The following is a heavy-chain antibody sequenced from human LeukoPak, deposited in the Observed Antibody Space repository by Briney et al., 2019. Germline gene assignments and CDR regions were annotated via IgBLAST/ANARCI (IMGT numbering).Heavy chain of an antibody. J-gene: IGHJ4*02. D-gene: IGHD6-19*01. V-gene: IGHV3-21*01. CDR2: ISSSSTYI. CDR3: AREPVAGTAPR. Sequence: GGSLRLSCAVSGFTFSIYSMNWVRQAPGKGLEWVSYISSSSTYIDHADSVKGRFTISRDNAKNSLYLQMNSLRDDDAAVYYCAREPVAGTAPRWGQGTLVTVSS. CDR1: GFTFSIYS.